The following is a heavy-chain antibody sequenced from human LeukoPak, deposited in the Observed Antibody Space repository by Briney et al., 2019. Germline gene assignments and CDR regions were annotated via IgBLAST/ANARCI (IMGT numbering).Heavy chain of an antibody. CDR1: GYSFTSYW. Sequence: GESLKISCQGSGYSFTSYWISWVRQMPGKGLEWMGRIDPSDSYTNYSPSFQGHVTISADKSISTAYLQWSSLKASDTAMYYCARHTSPSIAAGDYWGQGTLVTVSS. V-gene: IGHV5-10-1*01. CDR2: IDPSDSYT. J-gene: IGHJ4*02. CDR3: ARHTSPSIAAGDY. D-gene: IGHD6-13*01.